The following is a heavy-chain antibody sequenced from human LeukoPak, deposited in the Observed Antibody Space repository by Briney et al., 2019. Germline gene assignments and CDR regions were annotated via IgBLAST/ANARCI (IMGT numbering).Heavy chain of an antibody. CDR1: GGSISTYY. V-gene: IGHV4-59*01. CDR2: IYSSGST. D-gene: IGHD3-3*02. CDR3: ARGGIRQTFDN. J-gene: IGHJ4*02. Sequence: PSETLSLTCTVSGGSISTYYWNWIRQPPGKGLEWIGYIYSSGSTNYNPSLKSRVTISVDTSKNQFSLNLTSVTAADTAVYYCARGGIRQTFDNWGQGTLVTVSS.